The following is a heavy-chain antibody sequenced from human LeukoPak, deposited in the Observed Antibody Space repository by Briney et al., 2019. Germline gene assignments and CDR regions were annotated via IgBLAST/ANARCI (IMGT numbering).Heavy chain of an antibody. CDR1: GYSISSGYY. Sequence: SETLSLTCAVSGYSISSGYYWGWIRQPPGKGLEWIGSICHSGSTYYNPSLKSRVTISVDTSKNQFSLKLSSVTAADTAVYYCARDQDDYVWGSPNGLKYWGQGTLVTVSS. CDR2: ICHSGST. V-gene: IGHV4-38-2*02. D-gene: IGHD3-16*01. CDR3: ARDQDDYVWGSPNGLKY. J-gene: IGHJ4*02.